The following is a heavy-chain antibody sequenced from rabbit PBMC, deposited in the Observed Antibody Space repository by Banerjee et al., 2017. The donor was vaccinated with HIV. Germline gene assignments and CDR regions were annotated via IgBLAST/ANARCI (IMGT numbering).Heavy chain of an antibody. CDR3: ARGFISATAYGYGRAFNL. J-gene: IGHJ4*01. CDR2: IYTNNDST. D-gene: IGHD6-1*01. CDR1: GFSFSSSYF. V-gene: IGHV1S40*01. Sequence: QSLEESGGDLVKPEGSLTLTCTASGFSFSSSYFICWVRQAPGKGLEWIACIYTNNDSTWYANWAKGRFTISKTSSTTATLQMTSLTGADTATYFCARGFISATAYGYGRAFNLWGPGTLVTVS.